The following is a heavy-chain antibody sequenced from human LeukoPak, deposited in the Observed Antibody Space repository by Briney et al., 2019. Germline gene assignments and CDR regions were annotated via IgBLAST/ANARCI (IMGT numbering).Heavy chain of an antibody. J-gene: IGHJ4*02. CDR2: ISSSSSYI. V-gene: IGHV3-21*01. CDR3: ARSGIVGATIDY. CDR1: GFTFSSYS. Sequence: GGSLRLXCAASGFTFSSYSMNWVRQAPGKGLEWVSSISSSSSYIYYADSVKGRFTISRDNAKNSLYLQMNSLRAEDTAVYYCARSGIVGATIDYWGQGTLVTVSS. D-gene: IGHD1-26*01.